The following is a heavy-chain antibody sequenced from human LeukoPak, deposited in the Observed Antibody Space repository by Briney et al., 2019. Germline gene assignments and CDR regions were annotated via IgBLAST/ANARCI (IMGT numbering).Heavy chain of an antibody. CDR1: GFTFRDYY. D-gene: IGHD1-26*01. V-gene: IGHV3-11*04. Sequence: GSLRLSCSASGFTFRDYYMSWIRQAPGKGLEGGSCISSSGSTMYYADSVKGRFTISRDNAKNSLFLQMNSLRAEDTAVYYCARDRGSWGELPEGYWGQGTLVTVSS. CDR3: ARDRGSWGELPEGY. J-gene: IGHJ4*02. CDR2: ISSSGSTM.